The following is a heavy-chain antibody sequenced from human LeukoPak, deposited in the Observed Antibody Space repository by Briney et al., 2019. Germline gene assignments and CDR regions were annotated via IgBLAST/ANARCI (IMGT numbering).Heavy chain of an antibody. CDR1: GFTFSSYA. Sequence: GGSLRLSCAASGFTFSSYAMHWVRQAPGKGLEWVAVISYDGSNKYYADSVKGRFTISRDNSKNTLYLQMNSLRAEDTAVYYCASIFQVRHWGQGTLVTVFS. V-gene: IGHV3-30-3*01. J-gene: IGHJ4*02. CDR2: ISYDGSNK. D-gene: IGHD3-3*01. CDR3: ASIFQVRH.